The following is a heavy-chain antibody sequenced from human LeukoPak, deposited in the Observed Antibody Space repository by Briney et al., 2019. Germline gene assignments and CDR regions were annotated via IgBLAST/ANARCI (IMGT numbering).Heavy chain of an antibody. CDR3: AAGYCSGGSCYPYYYYGMDV. CDR1: GFTFSTYD. CDR2: IGTAGDT. J-gene: IGHJ6*02. V-gene: IGHV3-13*01. Sequence: GGSLGLSCAASGFTFSTYDMHWVRQATGKGLEWVSAIGTAGDTYYPGSVKGRFTISRENAKNSLYLQMNSLRAEDTAVYYCAAGYCSGGSCYPYYYYGMDVWGQGTTVTVSS. D-gene: IGHD2-15*01.